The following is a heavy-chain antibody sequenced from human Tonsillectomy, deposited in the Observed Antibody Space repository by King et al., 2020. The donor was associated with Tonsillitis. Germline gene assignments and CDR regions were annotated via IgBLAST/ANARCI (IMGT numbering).Heavy chain of an antibody. Sequence: VQLVESGGGLVKPGGSLRLSCAASGFTFSSYSMNWVRQAPGKGLEWVSSISSSSSYIYYADSVKGRFTISRDNAKNSLYLQMNSLRAEDTAVYYCARDPGNSASYYYYGMDVWGQGTTVTSP. CDR2: ISSSSSYI. CDR3: ARDPGNSASYYYYGMDV. CDR1: GFTFSSYS. J-gene: IGHJ6*02. D-gene: IGHD4-23*01. V-gene: IGHV3-21*01.